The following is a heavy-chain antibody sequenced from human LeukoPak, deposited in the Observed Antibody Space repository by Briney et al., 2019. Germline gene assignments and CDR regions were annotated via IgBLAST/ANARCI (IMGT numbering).Heavy chain of an antibody. CDR3: AKGGNGDV. D-gene: IGHD2-8*01. CDR1: GFTFSSYA. CDR2: ITNVGST. J-gene: IGHJ6*02. Sequence: GGSLRLSCAASGFTFSSYAMSWVRQAPGKGLEYVSTITNVGSTYYADSVKGRFTISRDNSKSSLYLQMNSLRAEDTAVYYCAKGGNGDVWGQGTTVTVSS. V-gene: IGHV3-23*01.